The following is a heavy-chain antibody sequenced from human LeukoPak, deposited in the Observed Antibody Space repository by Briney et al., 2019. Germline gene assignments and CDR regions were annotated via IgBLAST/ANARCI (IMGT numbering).Heavy chain of an antibody. V-gene: IGHV4-31*03. CDR1: GGSISSGGYY. D-gene: IGHD3-22*01. CDR2: IYYSGST. Sequence: PSETLSLTCTASGGSISSGGYYWSWIRQHPGKGLEWIGYIYYSGSTYYNPSLKSRVTISVDTSKNQFSLKLSSVTAADTAVYYCARDVSPDQYYYDSSGLGWGQGTLVTVSS. CDR3: ARDVSPDQYYYDSSGLG. J-gene: IGHJ4*02.